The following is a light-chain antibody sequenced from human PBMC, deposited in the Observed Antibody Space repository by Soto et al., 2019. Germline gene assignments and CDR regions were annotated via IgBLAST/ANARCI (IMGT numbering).Light chain of an antibody. CDR2: AAS. CDR3: QKYNGAPFT. CDR1: QGIANY. Sequence: DIQMTQSPSSLSASVGXRVTITCRASQGIANYLAWYQQKPGKVPKLLIYAASTLEPGVPSRFSGSGFGTDFTLSISSLQPEDFATYYCQKYNGAPFTFGPGTKVDIK. J-gene: IGKJ3*01. V-gene: IGKV1-27*01.